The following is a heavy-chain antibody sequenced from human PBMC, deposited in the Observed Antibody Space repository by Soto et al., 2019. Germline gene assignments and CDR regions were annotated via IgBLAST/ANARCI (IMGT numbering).Heavy chain of an antibody. Sequence: SETLSLTCGVSGYSIRSGYHWFWNRRPPGRGLEWIATISHSGTTYYSPSLKSRVTISLDTSKKSFSLQLISFATAATAAYFFARDQGYGRYDSWGQGTQVTVSS. CDR2: ISHSGTT. CDR1: GYSIRSGYH. V-gene: IGHV4-38-2*01. CDR3: ARDQGYGRYDS. J-gene: IGHJ4*02. D-gene: IGHD1-1*01.